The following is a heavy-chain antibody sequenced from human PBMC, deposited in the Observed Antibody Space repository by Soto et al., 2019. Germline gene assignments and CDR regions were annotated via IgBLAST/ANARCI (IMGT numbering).Heavy chain of an antibody. V-gene: IGHV1-3*01. J-gene: IGHJ4*02. CDR2: INAGNGNT. CDR1: GYTFTSYA. CDR3: ARRSSRGWYVDY. D-gene: IGHD6-19*01. Sequence: QVQLVQSGAEVKKPGASVKVSCKASGYTFTSYAMHWVRQAPGQRLEWMGWINAGNGNTKYSQKFQGRVTITRDTSASTAYMELSSLRSEDTAVYYCARRSSRGWYVDYWGQGTLVTVSS.